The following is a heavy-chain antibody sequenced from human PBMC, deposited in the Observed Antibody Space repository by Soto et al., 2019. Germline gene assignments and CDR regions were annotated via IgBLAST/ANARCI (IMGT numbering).Heavy chain of an antibody. CDR2: IYYSGST. CDR3: ARLYSSGWYSWFDP. J-gene: IGHJ5*02. Sequence: QVQLQESGPGLVKPSETLSLTCTVSGGSIRSYYWSWIRQPPRKGLEWIGYIYYSGSTNYNPSLKSRVTISVDTSKNQFSLKLSSVTAADTAVYYCARLYSSGWYSWFDPWGQGTLVTVSS. CDR1: GGSIRSYY. D-gene: IGHD6-19*01. V-gene: IGHV4-59*08.